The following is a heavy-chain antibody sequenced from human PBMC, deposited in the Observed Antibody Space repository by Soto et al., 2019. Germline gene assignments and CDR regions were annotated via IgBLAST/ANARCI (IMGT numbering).Heavy chain of an antibody. CDR2: VYHRGTT. CDR1: GASTRNYH. Sequence: SSETLSLTCSVSGASTRNYHYSWIRQSPGKGLEWIGYVYHRGTTYYTPSLKSRVNMSVDTSTNEFYLNLKSVTAADTAVYYCALGGYNYGRPFDFWGQGTLVT. V-gene: IGHV4-59*01. J-gene: IGHJ4*02. D-gene: IGHD5-18*01. CDR3: ALGGYNYGRPFDF.